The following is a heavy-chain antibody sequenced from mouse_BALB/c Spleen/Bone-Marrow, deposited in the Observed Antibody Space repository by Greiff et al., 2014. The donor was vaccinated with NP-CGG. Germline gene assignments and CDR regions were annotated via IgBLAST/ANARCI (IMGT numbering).Heavy chain of an antibody. Sequence: QVLLQQSGPELVKPGALVKISCKASGYTFTTYDINWVKQRPGQGLEWIGWISPGDGNTNYNEKFKGKATLTADKSSSTAYMQLSSLTSENSAVYFCARGGDYHYFDYWGQGTTLTVSS. CDR3: ARGGDYHYFDY. J-gene: IGHJ2*01. D-gene: IGHD2-4*01. CDR1: GYTFTTYD. V-gene: IGHV1S56*01. CDR2: ISPGDGNT.